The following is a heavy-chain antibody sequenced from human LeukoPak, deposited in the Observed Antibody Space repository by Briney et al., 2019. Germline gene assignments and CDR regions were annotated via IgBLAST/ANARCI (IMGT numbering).Heavy chain of an antibody. CDR3: ARARRVRGVSPDYSWLDP. J-gene: IGHJ5*02. CDR2: IIPFLGIT. CDR1: GDSFSSYG. D-gene: IGHD3-10*01. V-gene: IGHV1-69*04. Sequence: GASVKVSCKASGDSFSSYGVNWVRQAPGQGLEWVGMIIPFLGITHYAQRFQGRVTIRADKSTSTAYMELSSLRSEDTAVYYCARARRVRGVSPDYSWLDPWGQGTLVTVSS.